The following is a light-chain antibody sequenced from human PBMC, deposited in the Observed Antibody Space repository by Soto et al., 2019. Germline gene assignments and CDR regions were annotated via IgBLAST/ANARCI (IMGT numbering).Light chain of an antibody. J-gene: IGLJ2*01. CDR1: SGHSSHA. V-gene: IGLV4-69*01. CDR2: LNSDGSH. CDR3: QTWGTDIKGV. Sequence: QPVLTQSPSASASLGASVKLTCTLSSGHSSHAIAWDQQQPEKGPRYLMKLNSDGSHTKGDGIPDRFSGSSSGAERYLTISSLQSEDEADYYCQTWGTDIKGVFGGGTKLTVL.